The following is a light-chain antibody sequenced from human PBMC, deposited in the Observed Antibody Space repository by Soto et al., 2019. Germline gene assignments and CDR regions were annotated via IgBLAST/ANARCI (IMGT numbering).Light chain of an antibody. CDR3: QSYDNDLSVV. V-gene: IGLV1-40*01. CDR2: DNN. CDR1: NSNIGAGHA. J-gene: IGLJ2*01. Sequence: SVLTRPPSVSGAPGQRVTISCTGSNSNIGAGHAAQWYQQPPGTTPKLLIYDNNRRPSGVPVRFSGSRSGTSASLAITGLQAEDEADYYCQSYDNDLSVVFGGGTKVTVL.